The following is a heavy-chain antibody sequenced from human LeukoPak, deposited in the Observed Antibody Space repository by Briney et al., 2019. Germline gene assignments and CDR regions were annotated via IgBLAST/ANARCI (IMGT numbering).Heavy chain of an antibody. Sequence: PGGSLRLSCAASGFTFSSYVMHWVRQAPGKGLEWVAIISYDGSNEYYADSVKGRFTISRDNSKNTLYLQMNSLRAADTAVYYCARDRGIRSRDYWGQGTLVTVSS. V-gene: IGHV3-30*04. CDR3: ARDRGIRSRDY. J-gene: IGHJ4*02. CDR1: GFTFSSYV. D-gene: IGHD3-16*01. CDR2: ISYDGSNE.